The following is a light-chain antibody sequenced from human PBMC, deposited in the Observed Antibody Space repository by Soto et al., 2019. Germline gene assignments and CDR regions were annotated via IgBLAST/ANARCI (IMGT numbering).Light chain of an antibody. CDR3: QQYNNWPWT. V-gene: IGKV3-15*01. Sequence: EIVLTQSPGTLSLSPGERATLSCRASQSVSSSYLAWYQQKPGQAPRLLIYGASTRASGIPARFSGSGSETEITLTISSLQSEDFAVYYCQQYNNWPWTFGQGTKVDIK. J-gene: IGKJ1*01. CDR1: QSVSSSY. CDR2: GAS.